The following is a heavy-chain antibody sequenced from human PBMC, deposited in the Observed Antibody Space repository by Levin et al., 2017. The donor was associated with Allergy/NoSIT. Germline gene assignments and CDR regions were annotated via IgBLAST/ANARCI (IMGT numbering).Heavy chain of an antibody. D-gene: IGHD3-22*01. V-gene: IGHV3-15*01. CDR2: IKSKTDGGTT. CDR1: GFTFSNAW. Sequence: GGSLRLSCAASGFTFSNAWMSWVRQAPGKGLEWVGRIKSKTDGGTTDYAAPVKGRFTISRDDSKNTLYLQMNSLKTEDTAVYYCTTGDYYDSSGYYLIRWGDAFDIWGQGTMVTVSS. J-gene: IGHJ3*02. CDR3: TTGDYYDSSGYYLIRWGDAFDI.